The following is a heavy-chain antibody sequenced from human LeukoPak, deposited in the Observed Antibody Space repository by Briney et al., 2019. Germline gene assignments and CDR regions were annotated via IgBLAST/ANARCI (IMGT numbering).Heavy chain of an antibody. CDR2: ISAYNGNT. CDR1: GYTFTSYG. D-gene: IGHD2-2*01. J-gene: IGHJ1*01. CDR3: ARDRVPGKVVPAADEYFQH. Sequence: GASVKVSCKPSGYTFTSYGISWVRQAPGQGLEWMGWISAYNGNTNYAQKFQGRVTMTTDTSTSTAYMELRSLRSDDTAVYYCARDRVPGKVVPAADEYFQHWGQGTLVTVSS. V-gene: IGHV1-18*01.